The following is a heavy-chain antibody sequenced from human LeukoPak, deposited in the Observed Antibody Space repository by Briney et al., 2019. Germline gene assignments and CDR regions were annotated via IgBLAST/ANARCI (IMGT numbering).Heavy chain of an antibody. J-gene: IGHJ6*03. CDR1: GGSISSGSYY. Sequence: SETLSLTCTVSGGSISSGSYYWSWIRQPAGKGLEWIGRIYTSGSTNYNPSLKSRVTISVDTSKNQFSLKLSSVTAADTAVYYCARRRRVTTFFRAYMDVWGKGATVTVSS. CDR2: IYTSGST. V-gene: IGHV4-61*02. D-gene: IGHD4-17*01. CDR3: ARRRRVTTFFRAYMDV.